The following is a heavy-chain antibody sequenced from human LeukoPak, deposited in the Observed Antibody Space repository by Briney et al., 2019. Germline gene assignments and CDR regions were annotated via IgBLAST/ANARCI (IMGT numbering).Heavy chain of an antibody. J-gene: IGHJ4*02. CDR3: GSVLYSSAGGYSGVSFFVY. V-gene: IGHV1-46*04. D-gene: IGHD2-21*02. Sequence: GASVKLSCKASGYTFSSYDMHWVRQAPGQGLEWMAIINPSDDSTNYAHKVQGRVTMTRDKSTSTVYMELSSLRSEDTAVYYCGSVLYSSAGGYSGVSFFVYWGEGTLVTVSS. CDR1: GYTFSSYD. CDR2: INPSDDST.